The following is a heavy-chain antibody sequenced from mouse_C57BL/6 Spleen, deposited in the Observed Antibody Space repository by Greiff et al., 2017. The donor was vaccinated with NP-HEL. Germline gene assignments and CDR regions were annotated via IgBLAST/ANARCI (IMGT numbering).Heavy chain of an antibody. D-gene: IGHD1-1*01. CDR3: ARFPNYGSPYFDY. J-gene: IGHJ2*01. Sequence: EVKLMESGPGLAKPSQTLSLTCSVTGYSITRDYWNWIRKFPRNNLEYMGYISYSGSTYYNPSLKSRISITRDTSKNQYYLQLNAVTTEDTATYYCARFPNYGSPYFDYWGQGTTLTVAS. CDR1: GYSITRDY. V-gene: IGHV3-8*01. CDR2: ISYSGST.